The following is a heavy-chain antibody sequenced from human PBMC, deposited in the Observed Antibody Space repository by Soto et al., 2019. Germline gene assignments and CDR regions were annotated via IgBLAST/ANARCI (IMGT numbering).Heavy chain of an antibody. Sequence: GGSLRLSCAASGFTVSSNYMSWVRQAPGKGLEWVSVIYSGGSTYYADSVKGRFTISRDKSKNTLYLQMNSLRAEDTAVYYCARGWELGPYYFDYWGQGTLVTVSS. J-gene: IGHJ4*02. CDR3: ARGWELGPYYFDY. CDR2: IYSGGST. CDR1: GFTVSSNY. D-gene: IGHD7-27*01. V-gene: IGHV3-53*01.